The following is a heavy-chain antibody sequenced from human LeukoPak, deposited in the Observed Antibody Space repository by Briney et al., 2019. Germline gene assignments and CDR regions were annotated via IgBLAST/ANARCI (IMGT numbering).Heavy chain of an antibody. V-gene: IGHV4-34*01. J-gene: IGHJ4*02. Sequence: SETLSLTCAVYGGSFSGYYWSWIRQPPGKGLEWIGEINHSGSTNYNPSLKSRVTISVDTSKNQFSLKLSSVTAADTAVYYCARATTSYGDYAGGHWNYWGQGTLVTVSS. CDR2: INHSGST. D-gene: IGHD4-17*01. CDR1: GGSFSGYY. CDR3: ARATTSYGDYAGGHWNY.